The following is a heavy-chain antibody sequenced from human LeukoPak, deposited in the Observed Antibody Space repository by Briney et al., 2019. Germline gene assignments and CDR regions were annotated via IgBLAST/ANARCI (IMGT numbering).Heavy chain of an antibody. CDR3: ARAADYGGYYYYMDV. J-gene: IGHJ6*03. Sequence: SETLSLTCAVYGGSFSSYYWSWIRQPPGKGLEWIGEINHSGSTNYNPSLKSRVTISVDTSKNQFSLKLSSVTAADTAVYYCARAADYGGYYYYMDVWGKGTTVTVSS. D-gene: IGHD4-17*01. V-gene: IGHV4-34*01. CDR1: GGSFSSYY. CDR2: INHSGST.